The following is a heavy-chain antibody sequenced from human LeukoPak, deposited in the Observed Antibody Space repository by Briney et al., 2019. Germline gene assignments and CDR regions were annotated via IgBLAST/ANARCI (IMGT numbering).Heavy chain of an antibody. Sequence: KPSETLSLTCGVYGGSFSGNYWSWIRQPPGKGLEWIGQINHSGGTNYNPSLKSRVTISVDTSKNQFSLKLNSVTAADTAMYYCARTPFGYSSSFFDYWGQGTLVTVSS. V-gene: IGHV4-34*01. D-gene: IGHD6-13*01. CDR2: INHSGGT. CDR1: GGSFSGNY. CDR3: ARTPFGYSSSFFDY. J-gene: IGHJ4*02.